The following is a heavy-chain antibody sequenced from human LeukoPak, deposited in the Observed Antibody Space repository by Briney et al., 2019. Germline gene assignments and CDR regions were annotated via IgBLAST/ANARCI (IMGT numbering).Heavy chain of an antibody. D-gene: IGHD3-10*01. Sequence: SETLSLTCAVYGGSFSGYDWSWIRQPPGKGLEWIGEINHSGSTNYNPSLKSRVTISVDTSKNQFSLKLSSVTAADTAVYYCAGDTITMVRGVIDYWGQGTLVTVSS. V-gene: IGHV4-34*01. CDR3: AGDTITMVRGVIDY. CDR2: INHSGST. CDR1: GGSFSGYD. J-gene: IGHJ4*02.